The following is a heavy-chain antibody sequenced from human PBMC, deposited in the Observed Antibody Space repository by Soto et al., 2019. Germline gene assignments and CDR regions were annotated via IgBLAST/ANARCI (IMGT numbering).Heavy chain of an antibody. D-gene: IGHD3-10*01. CDR3: ARQGGVDGSGGSYYYDLDV. V-gene: IGHV3-33*01. CDR2: IWDDGSNK. Sequence: QVQLVESGGGVVQPGRSLRLSCAASGFTFSSYGMHWVRQAPGKGLEWVAVIWDDGSNKYYADSVKGRFNISRDNSKNTQYLQMNSQRAEDTAVYYCARQGGVDGSGGSYYYDLDVWGKGTTVTVSS. J-gene: IGHJ6*03. CDR1: GFTFSSYG.